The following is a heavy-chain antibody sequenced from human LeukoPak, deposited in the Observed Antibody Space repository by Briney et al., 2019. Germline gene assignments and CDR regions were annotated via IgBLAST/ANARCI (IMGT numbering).Heavy chain of an antibody. Sequence: PSETLSLTCNVSGGSISSGDYCWSWIRQPPGKGLEWIVYIFYSGSTYHNPSLKSRVTISVDTSKSQFSLKLRSVTAADTAVYYCARLNHCSTTSCYWVDPWGQGTLVTVSS. D-gene: IGHD2-2*01. CDR2: IFYSGST. CDR3: ARLNHCSTTSCYWVDP. J-gene: IGHJ5*02. CDR1: GGSISSGDYC. V-gene: IGHV4-30-4*08.